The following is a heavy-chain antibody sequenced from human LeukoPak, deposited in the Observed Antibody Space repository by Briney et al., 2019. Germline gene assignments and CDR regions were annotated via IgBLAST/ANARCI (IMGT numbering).Heavy chain of an antibody. Sequence: PGGSLRLSCAASGFTFSSFEMNWVRQAPGKGLEWVSYISISGSTIYYADSVKGRFTISRDNAKNSLYLQMNSLRAEDTAVYFCARDYFTFTSKSYNFFDPWGQGTLVTVSS. D-gene: IGHD1-20*01. CDR3: ARDYFTFTSKSYNFFDP. J-gene: IGHJ5*02. CDR1: GFTFSSFE. V-gene: IGHV3-48*03. CDR2: ISISGSTI.